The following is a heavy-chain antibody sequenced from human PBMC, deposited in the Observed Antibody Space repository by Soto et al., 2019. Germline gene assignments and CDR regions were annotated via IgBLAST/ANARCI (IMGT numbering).Heavy chain of an antibody. J-gene: IGHJ4*02. V-gene: IGHV4-39*01. CDR1: GGSISSSSYY. CDR3: ASLRSAKGWPGYFDY. Sequence: QLQLQESGPGLVKPSETLSLTCTVSGGSISSSSYYWGWIRQPPGKGLEWIGSIYYSGSTYYNPSLKSRVTISVDTSKNQFSLKLRSVTAADTAVYYCASLRSAKGWPGYFDYWGQGTLVTVSS. CDR2: IYYSGST.